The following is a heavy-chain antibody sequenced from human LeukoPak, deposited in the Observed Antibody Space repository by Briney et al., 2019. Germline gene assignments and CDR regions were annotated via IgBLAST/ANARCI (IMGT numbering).Heavy chain of an antibody. J-gene: IGHJ3*02. V-gene: IGHV3-48*03. CDR2: IGSSGGSR. CDR1: GFTFSSYE. Sequence: GGSLRLSCAASGFTFSSYEMDWVRRAPGKGLEWVSYIGSSGGSRYYADSVKGRFTSSRDNAKNSLYLQMNSLRVEDTAVYYCAREDRDAFDIWGQGTMVSVSS. CDR3: AREDRDAFDI.